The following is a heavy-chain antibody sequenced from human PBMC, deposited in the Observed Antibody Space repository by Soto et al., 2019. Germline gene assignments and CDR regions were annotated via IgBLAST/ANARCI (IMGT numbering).Heavy chain of an antibody. CDR3: ARLYTGPFLPVGDGSSTSLYYLAY. Sequence: SETLSLTCTVSGGSISSSSYYWSWIRQPPGKGLEWIGSIYYSGSTYYNPSLKSRVTISVDTSQNQFSLKLSSVSAAYTAVYYCARLYTGPFLPVGDGSSTSLYYLAYWGKGTLVPVS. V-gene: IGHV4-39*01. D-gene: IGHD2-2*01. CDR2: IYYSGST. J-gene: IGHJ4*02. CDR1: GGSISSSSYY.